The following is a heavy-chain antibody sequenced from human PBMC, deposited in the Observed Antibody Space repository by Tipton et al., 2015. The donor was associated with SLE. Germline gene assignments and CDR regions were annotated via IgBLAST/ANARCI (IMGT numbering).Heavy chain of an antibody. CDR3: ARDHRRPGIGLNWFDP. CDR1: GYSISSGFY. D-gene: IGHD6-13*01. V-gene: IGHV4-38-2*02. Sequence: TLSLTCTVSGYSISSGFYWGWIRQPPGKGLEWIGYIYYSGSTYYNPSLKSRVTISVDTSKNQFSLKLTSVTAADTAVYYCARDHRRPGIGLNWFDPWGQGTLVTVSS. CDR2: IYYSGST. J-gene: IGHJ5*02.